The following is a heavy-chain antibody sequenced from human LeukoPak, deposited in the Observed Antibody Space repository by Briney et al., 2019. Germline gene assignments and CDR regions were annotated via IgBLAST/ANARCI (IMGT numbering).Heavy chain of an antibody. V-gene: IGHV4-59*01. CDR2: IYYSGIT. CDR1: GGSISTYY. Sequence: SETLSLTCTVSGGSISTYYWSWLRQPPGGGLEWIGYIYYSGITDYSPSLKSRVTISIDTSKKQFSLKLSSVTAADTAVYYCARWEASRVAFDIWGQGTLVTVSS. D-gene: IGHD1-26*01. J-gene: IGHJ3*02. CDR3: ARWEASRVAFDI.